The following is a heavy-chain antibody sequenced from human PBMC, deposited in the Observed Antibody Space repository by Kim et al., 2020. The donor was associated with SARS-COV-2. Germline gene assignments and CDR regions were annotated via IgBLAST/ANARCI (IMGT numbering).Heavy chain of an antibody. J-gene: IGHJ4*02. CDR3: ANARNFAILYGEDY. Sequence: GGSLRLSCAASGFTFSSYAMSWVRQAPGKGLEWVSAISGSGGSTYYADSVKGRFTISRDNSKNTLYLQMNSLRAEDTAVYYCANARNFAILYGEDYWGQGTLVTVSS. D-gene: IGHD3-10*02. CDR1: GFTFSSYA. CDR2: ISGSGGST. V-gene: IGHV3-23*01.